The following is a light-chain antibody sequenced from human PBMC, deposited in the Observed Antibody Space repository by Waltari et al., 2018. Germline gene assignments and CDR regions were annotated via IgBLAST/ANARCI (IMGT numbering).Light chain of an antibody. Sequence: EIVMTQSPATLSVSPGERVTLSCRASQSVRSYVAWYQQQPGLAPRLLVYGATTRATGIPAKFSGSGSGTEFTLTISSLESEDSAVYFCQQYNNWPPEFDQGTRLEIQ. CDR3: QQYNNWPPE. CDR2: GAT. CDR1: QSVRSY. V-gene: IGKV3-15*01. J-gene: IGKJ5*01.